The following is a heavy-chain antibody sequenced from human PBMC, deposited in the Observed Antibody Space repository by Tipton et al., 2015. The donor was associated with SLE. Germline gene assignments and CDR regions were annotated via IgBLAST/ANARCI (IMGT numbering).Heavy chain of an antibody. Sequence: TLSLTCAVYGGSFSGYYWSWIRQPPGKGLEWIGEINHSGSTNYNPSLKSRVTISVDTSKNQFSLKLSSVTAADTAVYYCARGTDQNWFDPWGQGTLVTVSS. V-gene: IGHV4-34*01. CDR2: INHSGST. CDR3: ARGTDQNWFDP. CDR1: GGSFSGYY. J-gene: IGHJ5*02. D-gene: IGHD4-17*01.